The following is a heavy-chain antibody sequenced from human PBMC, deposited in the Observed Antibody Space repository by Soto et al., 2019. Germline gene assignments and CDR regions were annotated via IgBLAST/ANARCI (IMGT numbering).Heavy chain of an antibody. D-gene: IGHD4-17*01. CDR3: ARCYSDYGDIGLSLRY. CDR2: ISAHNGKT. J-gene: IGHJ1*01. CDR1: GYSFKGYA. Sequence: QVQLVQSGSEVKRPGASVKVSCKASGYSFKGYAFSWVRQAPGQGLEWMGWISAHNGKTIYSQSFQDRSTLTTDTSTTTPYMEPRNLGSDQSAAYYSARCYSDYGDIGLSLRYWGKRTLVTVSS. V-gene: IGHV1-18*01.